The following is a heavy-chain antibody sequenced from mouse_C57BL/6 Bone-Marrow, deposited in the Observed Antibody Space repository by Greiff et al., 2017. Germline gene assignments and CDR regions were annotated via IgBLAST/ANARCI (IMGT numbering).Heavy chain of an antibody. J-gene: IGHJ3*01. CDR2: ISSGGDYI. V-gene: IGHV5-9-1*02. D-gene: IGHD1-1*01. CDR3: TRVGYYYGSSWFAY. Sequence: EVKLMESGDGLVKPGGSLKLSCAASGFTFSSYAMSWVRQTPEKRLEWVAYISSGGDYIYYADTVKGRFTISRDHARNPLYLQMSSLKSEDTAMYYCTRVGYYYGSSWFAYWGQGTMVTVSA. CDR1: GFTFSSYA.